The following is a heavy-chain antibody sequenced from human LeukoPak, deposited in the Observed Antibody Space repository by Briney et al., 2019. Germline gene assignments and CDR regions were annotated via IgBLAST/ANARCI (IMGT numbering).Heavy chain of an antibody. CDR3: VRALGRSGYPQPDY. CDR1: GFRVSDHY. V-gene: IGHV3-66*01. D-gene: IGHD3-3*01. J-gene: IGHJ4*02. Sequence: QPGGSLRLSCAASGFRVSDHYMNWVRQTPGKRLEWVAVLYSGGSRYYADSVMGRFTISRDNSKNTLFLQMNSLRAGDTATYYCVRALGRSGYPQPDYWGQGTLVTVSS. CDR2: LYSGGSR.